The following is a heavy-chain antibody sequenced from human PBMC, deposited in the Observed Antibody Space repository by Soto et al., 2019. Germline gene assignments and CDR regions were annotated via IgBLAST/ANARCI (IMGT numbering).Heavy chain of an antibody. Sequence: KAWETLSLTCAVYGGSFSGYYWSWIRQPPGKGLEWIGEINHSGSTNYNPSLKSRVTTSVDTSKNQFSLKLSSVTAADTAVYYCARSWGSSPYDYWGQGTLVTVSS. D-gene: IGHD6-13*01. CDR1: GGSFSGYY. CDR2: INHSGST. V-gene: IGHV4-34*01. CDR3: ARSWGSSPYDY. J-gene: IGHJ4*02.